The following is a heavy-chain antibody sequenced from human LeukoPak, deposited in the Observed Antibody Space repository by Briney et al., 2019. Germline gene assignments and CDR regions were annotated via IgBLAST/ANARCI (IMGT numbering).Heavy chain of an antibody. J-gene: IGHJ4*02. CDR3: ASWKTYGDEFGY. Sequence: SGGSLRLSCAASGFTFSSYSMNWVRQAPGKGLEWVSSISSSSSYIYYADSVKGRFTISRDNAKNSLYLQMNSLRAENTAVYYCASWKTYGDEFGYWGQGTLVTVSS. CDR2: ISSSSSYI. D-gene: IGHD4-17*01. CDR1: GFTFSSYS. V-gene: IGHV3-21*01.